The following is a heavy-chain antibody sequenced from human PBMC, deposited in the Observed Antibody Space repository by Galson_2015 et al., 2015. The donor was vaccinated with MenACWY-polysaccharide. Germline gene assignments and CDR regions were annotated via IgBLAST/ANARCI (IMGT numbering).Heavy chain of an antibody. CDR2: IWYDGSNK. CDR3: ARALFDSSDLYY. D-gene: IGHD3-22*01. Sequence: SLRLSCAASGFTFSSDGMHWVRQAPGKGLEWVAVIWYDGSNKYYADSVKGRFTISRDNSKNTLYLQMNSLRAKAKAVYYCARALFDSSDLYYWGPGPLFTVSS. J-gene: IGHJ4*02. V-gene: IGHV3-33*01. CDR1: GFTFSSDG.